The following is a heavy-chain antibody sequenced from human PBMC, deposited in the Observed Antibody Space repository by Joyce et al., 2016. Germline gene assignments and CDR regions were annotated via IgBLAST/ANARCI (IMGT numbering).Heavy chain of an antibody. J-gene: IGHJ4*02. D-gene: IGHD3-10*02. Sequence: EVQLVESGGGLVQPGGSLRLSCAASGFTFSNYWMRWVRQAAGKGLESVANIKNEGTDKYYVDSVRGRFTISRDNAKNSLYLQMTGLRVEDTAVYYCATAVRGSSTSLWGQGTPVTVSS. CDR1: GFTFSNYW. CDR3: ATAVRGSSTSL. V-gene: IGHV3-7*03. CDR2: IKNEGTDK.